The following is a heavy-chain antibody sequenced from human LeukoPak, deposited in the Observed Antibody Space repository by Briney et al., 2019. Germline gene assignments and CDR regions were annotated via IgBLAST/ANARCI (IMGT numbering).Heavy chain of an antibody. CDR2: IYHSGST. D-gene: IGHD3-16*01. J-gene: IGHJ4*02. CDR3: ARQFYGDYMWGNYVSEIDN. V-gene: IGHV4-39*01. CDR1: GGSISSSSYY. Sequence: PSETLSLTCTVSGGSISSSSYYWAWIRQPPGKGLEWIGSIYHSGSTYYNPSLKSRVTMSVDTSKNQFSLKLSSVTAADTAVYYCARQFYGDYMWGNYVSEIDNWGQGTLVTVSS.